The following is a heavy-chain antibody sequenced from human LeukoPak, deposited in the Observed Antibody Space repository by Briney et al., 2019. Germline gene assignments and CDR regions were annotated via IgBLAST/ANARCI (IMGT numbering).Heavy chain of an antibody. D-gene: IGHD3-22*01. CDR3: ARADSSGYVSSDC. CDR1: GYSISSGYY. Sequence: KASETLSLTCTVSGYSISSGYYWGWIRQPPGKGLEWIGSIYHSGSTYYNPSLKSRVAISVDTSKNQFSLKLSSVTAADTAVYYCARADSSGYVSSDCWGQGTLVTVSS. CDR2: IYHSGST. J-gene: IGHJ4*02. V-gene: IGHV4-38-2*02.